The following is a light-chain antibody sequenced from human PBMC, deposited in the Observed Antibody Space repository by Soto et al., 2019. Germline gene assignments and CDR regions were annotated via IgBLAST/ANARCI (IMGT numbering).Light chain of an antibody. CDR3: QQYGSSPPGT. Sequence: EIVLTQSPGSPSLSPGERATLSCRASQSFSSSYLAWYQQKPGQAPRLLIYGASSRATGIPDRFSGSGSGTDFTLTISRLEPEDSAVYYCQQYGSSPPGTFGQGTKVDIK. CDR1: QSFSSSY. CDR2: GAS. J-gene: IGKJ1*01. V-gene: IGKV3-20*01.